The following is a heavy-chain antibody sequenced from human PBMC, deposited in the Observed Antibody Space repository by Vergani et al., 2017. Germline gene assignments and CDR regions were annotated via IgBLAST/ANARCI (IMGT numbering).Heavy chain of an antibody. D-gene: IGHD3-16*01. Sequence: QVQLQQWGAGLLKPSETLSLTCAVYGGSFSGYYWSWIRQPPGKGLEWIGEINHRGSTNYNPSLKSRVTISVDTAKNQFSLKLSSVTAADTAVYYCARGWGYAWGQGTLVTVSS. V-gene: IGHV4-34*01. CDR2: INHRGST. CDR3: ARGWGYA. CDR1: GGSFSGYY. J-gene: IGHJ5*02.